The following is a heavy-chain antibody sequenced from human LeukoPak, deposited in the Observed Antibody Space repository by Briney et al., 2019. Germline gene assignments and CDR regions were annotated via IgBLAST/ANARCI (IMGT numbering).Heavy chain of an antibody. J-gene: IGHJ6*02. D-gene: IGHD1-7*01. CDR2: ISYDGSNK. V-gene: IGHV3-30*18. CDR1: GFTFSSYG. CDR3: AKTRREGWNYLNYYYGMDV. Sequence: PGRSLRLSCAASGFTFSSYGMHWVRQAPGKGLEGVAVISYDGSNKYYADSVKGRFTISRDNSKNTLYLQMNSLRAEDTAVYYCAKTRREGWNYLNYYYGMDVWGQGTTVTVSS.